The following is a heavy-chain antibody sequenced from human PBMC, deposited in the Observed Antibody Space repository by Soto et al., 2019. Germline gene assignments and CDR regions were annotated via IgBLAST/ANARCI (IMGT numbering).Heavy chain of an antibody. V-gene: IGHV1-2*02. J-gene: IGHJ4*02. D-gene: IGHD3-22*01. CDR2: INPNSGGT. CDR3: ARVSGYYHPFDY. CDR1: GYTFTGYY. Sequence: EASVKVSCKASGYTFTGYYMHWVRQAPGQGLEWMGWINPNSGGTNYAQKFQGRVTMTRDTSISTAYMELSRLRSDDTAVYYCARVSGYYHPFDYWGQGTLVTVSS.